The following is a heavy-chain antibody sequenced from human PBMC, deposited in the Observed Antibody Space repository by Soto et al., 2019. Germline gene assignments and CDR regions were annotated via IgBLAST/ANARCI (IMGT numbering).Heavy chain of an antibody. CDR3: ARSMDVSLTVVDRDEYFAS. D-gene: IGHD3-22*01. V-gene: IGHV4-59*01. Sequence: SETLSLTCTVSGGSISSLHWSWIRQPPGKGLEWIGYIHYSGSTNYNPSLESRVTISVDTSKNQFSLKLSSVTAADTAVYYCARSMDVSLTVVDRDEYFASWGQGTLVSVSS. J-gene: IGHJ4*02. CDR2: IHYSGST. CDR1: GGSISSLH.